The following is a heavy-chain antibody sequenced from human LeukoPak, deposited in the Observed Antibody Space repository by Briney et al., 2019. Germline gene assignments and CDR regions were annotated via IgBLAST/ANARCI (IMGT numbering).Heavy chain of an antibody. CDR3: ARTFGGWYYFDY. J-gene: IGHJ4*02. CDR1: GFSLSTSGMR. Sequence: SGPTLVNPTQTLTLTCTFSGFSLSTSGMRVSWIRQPPGKALEWLAPIDWDDDKFYSTSLKTRLTISKDTSKNQVVLTMTNMDPVDTATYYCARTFGGWYYFDYWGQGTLVTVSS. CDR2: IDWDDDK. V-gene: IGHV2-70*04. D-gene: IGHD6-19*01.